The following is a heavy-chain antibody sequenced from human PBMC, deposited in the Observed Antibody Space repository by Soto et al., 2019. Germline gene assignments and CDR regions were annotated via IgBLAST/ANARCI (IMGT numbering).Heavy chain of an antibody. CDR2: VIGSGASK. CDR3: AITRLYDSIDYHRDGFDI. CDR1: GFTFSSYT. Sequence: GGSLRLSCAASGFTFSSYTMNWVRQSPGKGLEWVSGVIGSGASKYSADSVKGRFTISRDNSNNTLFLQMNSLRAEDTAVYYCAITRLYDSIDYHRDGFDIWGQGTMVTVS. V-gene: IGHV3-23*01. J-gene: IGHJ3*02. D-gene: IGHD3-22*01.